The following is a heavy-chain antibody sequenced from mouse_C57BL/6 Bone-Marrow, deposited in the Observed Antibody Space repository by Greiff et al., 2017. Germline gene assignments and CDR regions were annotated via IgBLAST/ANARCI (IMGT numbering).Heavy chain of an antibody. CDR2: IHPNSGCT. J-gene: IGHJ2*01. V-gene: IGHV1-64*01. CDR3: ARRGYYGCSRSWGNY. Sequence: QVQLQQPGAELVKPGASVKLSCKASGYTFNSYWMHWVKQRPGQGLEWIGMIHPNSGCTNYNEQFKSKATLPVDKSSSPAYMQLSSLPSADSAVHYCARRGYYGCSRSWGNYWGQGTTLTVSS. D-gene: IGHD1-1*01. CDR1: GYTFNSYW.